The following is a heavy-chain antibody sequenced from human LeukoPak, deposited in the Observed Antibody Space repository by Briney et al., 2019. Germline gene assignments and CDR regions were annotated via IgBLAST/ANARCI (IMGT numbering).Heavy chain of an antibody. CDR3: ARRPRVYRKIDI. CDR2: MNPNSGNT. CDR1: GYTFTSYD. Sequence: ASVKVSCKASGYTFTSYDINWVRQATGQGLEWMGWMNPNSGNTGYAQKFQGRVTITRNTSISAAYMELSSLRSEDTAVYYCARRPRVYRKIDIWGQGTMVTVSS. D-gene: IGHD6-13*01. J-gene: IGHJ3*02. V-gene: IGHV1-8*03.